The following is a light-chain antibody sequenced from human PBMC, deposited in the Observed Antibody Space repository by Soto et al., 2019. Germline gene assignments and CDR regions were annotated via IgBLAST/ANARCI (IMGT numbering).Light chain of an antibody. CDR1: QSVGSSH. CDR2: GAS. Sequence: EIVLTQSPGTPSLSPGERATLSCRASQSVGSSHLAWYQQKPGQAARLLIYGASSRATGIPDRFSGSGSGTDFTLTISRLEPEDFAVYYCQQYGSSPPTFGEGTKVDIK. CDR3: QQYGSSPPT. J-gene: IGKJ1*01. V-gene: IGKV3-20*01.